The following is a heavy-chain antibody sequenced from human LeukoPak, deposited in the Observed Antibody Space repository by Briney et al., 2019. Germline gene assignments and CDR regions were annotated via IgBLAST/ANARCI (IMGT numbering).Heavy chain of an antibody. D-gene: IGHD2-15*01. Sequence: GGSLRLSCAASGFTFSSYSMNWVRQAPGKGLEWLAFIRYDGSNKNYADSVKGRFTISRDNTKNSLYLQMNSLRAEDTAVYYCAKDGGSDPDSFDIWGQGTMVTVSS. CDR1: GFTFSSYS. J-gene: IGHJ3*02. CDR3: AKDGGSDPDSFDI. CDR2: IRYDGSNK. V-gene: IGHV3-30*02.